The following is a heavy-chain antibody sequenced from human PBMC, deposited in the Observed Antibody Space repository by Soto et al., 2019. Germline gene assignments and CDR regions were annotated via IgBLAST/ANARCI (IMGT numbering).Heavy chain of an antibody. Sequence: QVQLVQSGAEVRQPASSVKGSCKTSGGTFSSYAIRWVRQAPGQGLEWMGGIVPIVDTSTYAQKFQGRVTITADESTSTVYMELSSLRSDDTAVYYCVRVVAIPGYPDNWGQGTLVTVSS. J-gene: IGHJ4*02. CDR1: GGTFSSYA. D-gene: IGHD5-12*01. CDR2: IVPIVDTS. V-gene: IGHV1-69*12. CDR3: VRVVAIPGYPDN.